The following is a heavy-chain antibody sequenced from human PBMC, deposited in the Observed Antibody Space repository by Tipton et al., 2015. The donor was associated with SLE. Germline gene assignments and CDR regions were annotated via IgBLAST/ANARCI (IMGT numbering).Heavy chain of an antibody. Sequence: LRLSCAVYGGSFSGYYWSWIRQPPGKGLEWIGEINHSGSTNYNPSLKSRVTISVDTSKNQFSLKLSSVTAADTAVYYCAKDLSSGWPGDYWGQGTLVTVSS. D-gene: IGHD6-19*01. CDR3: AKDLSSGWPGDY. CDR1: GGSFSGYY. V-gene: IGHV4-34*01. CDR2: INHSGST. J-gene: IGHJ4*02.